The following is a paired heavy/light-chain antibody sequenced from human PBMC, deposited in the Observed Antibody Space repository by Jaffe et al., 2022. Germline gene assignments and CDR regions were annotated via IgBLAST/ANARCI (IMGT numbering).Light chain of an antibody. CDR1: QSVSSN. CDR3: QQYNNWPPRLT. J-gene: IGKJ4*01. CDR2: GAS. Sequence: EIVMTQSPATLSVSPGERATLSCRASQSVSSNLAWYQQKPGQAPRLLIYGASTRATGIPARFSGSGSGTEFTLTISSLQSEDFAVYYCQQYNNWPPRLTFGGGTKVEIK. V-gene: IGKV3-15*01.
Heavy chain of an antibody. D-gene: IGHD1-1*01. CDR1: GYTFTDYY. Sequence: EVQLVQSGAEVKKPGATVKISCKVSGYTFTDYYMHWVQQAPGKGLEWMGLVDPEDGETIYAEKFQGRVTITADTSTDTAYMELSSLRSEDTAVYYCATFRRRELEQDLGYYYYYMDVWGKGTTVTVSS. J-gene: IGHJ6*03. CDR2: VDPEDGET. V-gene: IGHV1-69-2*01. CDR3: ATFRRRELEQDLGYYYYYMDV.